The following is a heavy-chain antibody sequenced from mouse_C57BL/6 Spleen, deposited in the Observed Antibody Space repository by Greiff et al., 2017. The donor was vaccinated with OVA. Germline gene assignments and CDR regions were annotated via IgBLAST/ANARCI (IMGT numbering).Heavy chain of an antibody. J-gene: IGHJ4*01. D-gene: IGHD2-2*01. CDR3: ARREAICYGYDGGAMDY. V-gene: IGHV8-12*01. Sequence: QVTLKESGPGILQSSQTLSLTCSFSGFSLSTSGMGVSWIRQPSGKGLEWLAHIYWDDDKRYNPSLKSRLTISKDTSRNQVFLKITSVDTADTATYYCARREAICYGYDGGAMDYWGQGTSVTVSS. CDR2: IYWDDDK. CDR1: GFSLSTSGMG.